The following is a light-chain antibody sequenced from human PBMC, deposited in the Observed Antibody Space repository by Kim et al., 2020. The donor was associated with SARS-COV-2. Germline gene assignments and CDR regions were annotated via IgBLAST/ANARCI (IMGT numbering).Light chain of an antibody. CDR2: DAS. Sequence: ASIGDRVTITCRASQSISAWLAWYQQKPGKAPKVLIYDASSLQSGVPSRFSGSGSGTKFTLTINSLQPDDFATYFCQQYNSSSPTFGQGTKVDIK. CDR3: QQYNSSSPT. J-gene: IGKJ1*01. V-gene: IGKV1-5*01. CDR1: QSISAW.